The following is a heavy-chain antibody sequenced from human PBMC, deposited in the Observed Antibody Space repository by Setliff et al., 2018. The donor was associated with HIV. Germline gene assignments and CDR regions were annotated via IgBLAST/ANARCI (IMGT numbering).Heavy chain of an antibody. Sequence: LRLSCAASRFDFNNYWMCWVRQAPGKGLEWVANIGQDGSEKNYVDSVKGRFTISRDNPKNSLYLQMTSLRAEDTAVYYCARDDSNGNTDAFDIWGQGTTVTVSS. CDR1: RFDFNNYW. CDR3: ARDDSNGNTDAFDI. CDR2: IGQDGSEK. J-gene: IGHJ3*02. D-gene: IGHD5-18*01. V-gene: IGHV3-7*03.